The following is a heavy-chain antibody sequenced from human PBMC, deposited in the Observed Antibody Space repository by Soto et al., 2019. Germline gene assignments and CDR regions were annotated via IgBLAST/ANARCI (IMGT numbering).Heavy chain of an antibody. Sequence: EVHLVESGGGSVQPGGSLKLSCAGSGFAFSSYWIHWVRQVPGKGLVWVSRINGDGSTTSYADSVRGRFTISRDNAKDTLYLQMNSLRAEDTAVYYCARVGQGRYDFDYWGQGTLVTVSS. CDR2: INGDGSTT. CDR1: GFAFSSYW. D-gene: IGHD3-9*01. V-gene: IGHV3-74*01. CDR3: ARVGQGRYDFDY. J-gene: IGHJ4*02.